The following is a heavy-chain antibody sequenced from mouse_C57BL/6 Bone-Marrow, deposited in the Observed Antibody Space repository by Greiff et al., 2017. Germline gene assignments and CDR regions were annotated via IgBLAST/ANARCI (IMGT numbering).Heavy chain of an antibody. CDR2: INPSTGGT. CDR1: GYSFTGYY. Sequence: EVQLQESGPELVKPGASVKISCKASGYSFTGYYMNWVKQSPEKSLEWIGEINPSTGGTTYNQKFKAKATLTVDKSSSTAYMQLKSLTSEDSAVYYCASFYGNYFDYWGQGTTLTVSS. V-gene: IGHV1-42*01. CDR3: ASFYGNYFDY. J-gene: IGHJ2*01. D-gene: IGHD2-1*01.